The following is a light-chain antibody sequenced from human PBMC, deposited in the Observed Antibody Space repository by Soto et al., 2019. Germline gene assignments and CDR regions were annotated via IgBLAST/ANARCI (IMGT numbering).Light chain of an antibody. Sequence: DIQMTQSPSTLSGSVGDRVTITCRASQSISSWLAWFQQKPGKAPEVLIYDASSLESGVPSRFSGSGSGTEFTLTISSLQPDDFATYYCQQYNTYLWTFGRGTKVDIK. CDR1: QSISSW. CDR3: QQYNTYLWT. CDR2: DAS. J-gene: IGKJ1*01. V-gene: IGKV1-5*01.